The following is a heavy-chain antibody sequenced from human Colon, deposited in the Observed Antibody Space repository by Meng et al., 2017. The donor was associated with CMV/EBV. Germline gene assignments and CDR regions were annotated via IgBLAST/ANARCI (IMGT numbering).Heavy chain of an antibody. J-gene: IGHJ2*01. D-gene: IGHD4-17*01. Sequence: QLQLQESGPGLVKLSXTLXLTCPXSGGSLSSSSYYWGWIRQPPGKGLEWIGSIYYSGSTYYNPSLKSRVTISVDTSKNQFSLKLSSVTAADTAVYYCARDGAPYGENYWYFDLWGRGTLVTVSS. CDR1: GGSLSSSSYY. V-gene: IGHV4-39*07. CDR2: IYYSGST. CDR3: ARDGAPYGENYWYFDL.